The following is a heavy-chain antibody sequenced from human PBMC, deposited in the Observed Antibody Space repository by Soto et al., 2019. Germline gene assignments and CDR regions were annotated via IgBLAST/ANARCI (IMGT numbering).Heavy chain of an antibody. D-gene: IGHD4-17*01. CDR3: AKDSAGDYYYYYMDV. J-gene: IGHJ6*03. CDR1: GFTFDDYA. CDR2: ISWNSGSI. Sequence: ESGGGLVQPGRSLRLSCAASGFTFDDYAMHWVRQAPGKGLEWVSGISWNSGSIGYADSVKGRFTISRDNAKNSLYLQMNSLRAEDTALYYCAKDSAGDYYYYYMDVWGKGTTVTVSS. V-gene: IGHV3-9*01.